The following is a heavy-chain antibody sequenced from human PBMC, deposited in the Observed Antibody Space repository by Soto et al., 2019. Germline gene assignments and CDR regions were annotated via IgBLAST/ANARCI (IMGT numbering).Heavy chain of an antibody. J-gene: IGHJ4*02. CDR3: ATELGENPASPFDA. CDR1: GGTFSSYA. V-gene: IGHV1-69*13. D-gene: IGHD3-10*01. Sequence: SVKVSCKASGGTFSSYAISWVRQAPGQGLEWMGGIIPIFGTVDYAQKFQGRLTITADESTSTVYMELSSLRSDDTAVYFCATELGENPASPFDAWGQGTLVTVSS. CDR2: IIPIFGTV.